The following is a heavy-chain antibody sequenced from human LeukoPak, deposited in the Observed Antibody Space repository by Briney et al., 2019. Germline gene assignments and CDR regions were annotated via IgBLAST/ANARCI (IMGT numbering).Heavy chain of an antibody. J-gene: IGHJ5*02. Sequence: SETLSLTCAVYGGSFSGYYWSWIRQPPGKGLEWIGEINHSGSTNYNPSLKSRVTISVDTSKNQFSLKLSSVTAADTAVYYCAREHGPSSGYYLNWFDPWGQGTLVTVSS. D-gene: IGHD3-22*01. CDR3: AREHGPSSGYYLNWFDP. V-gene: IGHV4-34*01. CDR1: GGSFSGYY. CDR2: INHSGST.